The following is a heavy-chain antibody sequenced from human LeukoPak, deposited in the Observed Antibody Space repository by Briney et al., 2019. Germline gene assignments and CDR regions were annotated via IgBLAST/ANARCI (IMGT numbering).Heavy chain of an antibody. CDR3: ARDTAARGDAFDI. Sequence: PGGSLRLSCAASGFTFSSYAMHWVRQAPGKGLEWVAVISYDGSNKYYADSVKGRFTISRDNSKNTLYLQMNSLRAEDTAVYYCARDTAARGDAFDIWGQGTMVTVFS. D-gene: IGHD6-6*01. CDR1: GFTFSSYA. V-gene: IGHV3-30*04. J-gene: IGHJ3*02. CDR2: ISYDGSNK.